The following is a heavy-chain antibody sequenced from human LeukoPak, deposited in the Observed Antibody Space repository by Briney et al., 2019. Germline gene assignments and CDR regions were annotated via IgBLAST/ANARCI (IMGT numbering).Heavy chain of an antibody. CDR2: INPNSGGT. CDR1: GYIFTGYY. D-gene: IGHD3-22*01. CDR3: ARRSDYYYDSSGVGTYYFDY. J-gene: IGHJ4*02. Sequence: ASVKVSCKASGYIFTGYYMHWVRQAPGQGLEWMGWINPNSGGTNYAQKFQGRVTMTRDTSISTAYMELSRLRSDDTAVYYCARRSDYYYDSSGVGTYYFDYWGQGTLVTVSS. V-gene: IGHV1-2*02.